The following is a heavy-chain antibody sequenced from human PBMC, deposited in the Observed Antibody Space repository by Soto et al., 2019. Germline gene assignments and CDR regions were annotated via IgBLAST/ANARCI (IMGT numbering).Heavy chain of an antibody. D-gene: IGHD2-15*01. V-gene: IGHV4-59*01. CDR2: IYSSGST. J-gene: IGHJ4*02. Sequence: PSETLSLTCTVSGGSISSYYWSWIRQPPGKGLKWIGYIYSSGSTNCNPSLKSRLTISVDTSKNQFSLKLSSVTAADTAVYYCARGKGGYSPFDYWGQGTLVTVSS. CDR1: GGSISSYY. CDR3: ARGKGGYSPFDY.